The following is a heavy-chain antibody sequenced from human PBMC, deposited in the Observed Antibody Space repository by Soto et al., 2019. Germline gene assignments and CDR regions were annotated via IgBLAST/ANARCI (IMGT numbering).Heavy chain of an antibody. Sequence: PSETLFLTCTFSCGSIISGDYYWSWIRQPPGKGLEWIGYIYYSGSTYYNPSLKSRVTISVDTSKNQFSLKLSSVTAADTAVYYCARGQYSSSWQGDYYYGMDVWGQGTTVTVSS. V-gene: IGHV4-30-4*01. CDR3: ARGQYSSSWQGDYYYGMDV. J-gene: IGHJ6*02. D-gene: IGHD6-13*01. CDR1: CGSIISGDYY. CDR2: IYYSGST.